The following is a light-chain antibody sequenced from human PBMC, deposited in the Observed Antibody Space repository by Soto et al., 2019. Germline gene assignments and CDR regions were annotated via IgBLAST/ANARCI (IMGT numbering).Light chain of an antibody. CDR2: EVT. CDR1: SGDIGGYDY. J-gene: IGLJ1*01. CDR3: SSYAGSDNPYV. V-gene: IGLV2-8*01. Sequence: QSALTQPPSASGSPGQSVTISCTGTSGDIGGYDYVSWYQQHPGKAPKLMIYEVTKRPLGVPDRFSGSKSGNTASLTVSGLQAEDEADYYCSSYAGSDNPYVFGTGTKLTFL.